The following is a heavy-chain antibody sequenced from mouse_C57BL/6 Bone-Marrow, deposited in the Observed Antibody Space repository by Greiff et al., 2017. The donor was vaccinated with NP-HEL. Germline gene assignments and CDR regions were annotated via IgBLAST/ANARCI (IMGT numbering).Heavy chain of an antibody. CDR2: ISSGSSTI. Sequence: DVKLVESGGGLVKPGGSLKLSCAASGFTFSDYGMHWVRQAPEKGLEWVAYISSGSSTIYYVDTVKGRFTISRDNAKNTLFLQMTSLRAEDTAMYYCARTLKFAYWGQGTLVTVSA. J-gene: IGHJ3*01. V-gene: IGHV5-17*01. CDR1: GFTFSDYG. CDR3: ARTLKFAY. D-gene: IGHD1-3*01.